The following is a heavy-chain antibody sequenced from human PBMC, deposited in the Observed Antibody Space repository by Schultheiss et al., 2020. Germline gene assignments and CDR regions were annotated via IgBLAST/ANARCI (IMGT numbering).Heavy chain of an antibody. CDR3: TRSPYDTLTGYSLNPFDY. V-gene: IGHV1-46*01. CDR2: INPSGGST. CDR1: GYTFTSYG. J-gene: IGHJ4*02. D-gene: IGHD3-9*01. Sequence: SVKVSCKASGYTFTSYGISWVRQAPGQGLEWMGIINPSGGSTSYAQKFQGMVTMTTDTSASTAYMELSRLRSEDTAVYYCTRSPYDTLTGYSLNPFDYWGQGTLVTVSS.